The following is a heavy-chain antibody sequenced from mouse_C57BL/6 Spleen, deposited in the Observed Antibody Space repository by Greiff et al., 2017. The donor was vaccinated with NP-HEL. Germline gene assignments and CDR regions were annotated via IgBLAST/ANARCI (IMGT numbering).Heavy chain of an antibody. CDR1: GYAFSSYW. D-gene: IGHD1-1*01. CDR2: IYPGDGDT. V-gene: IGHV1-80*01. CDR3: ARGGKYYYGTDY. J-gene: IGHJ2*01. Sequence: QVQLQQSGAELVKPGASVKISCKASGYAFSSYWMNWVKQRPGKGLEWIGQIYPGDGDTNYNGKFKGKATLTADKSSSTAYMQLSSLTSEDSAVYFCARGGKYYYGTDYWGQGTTLTVSS.